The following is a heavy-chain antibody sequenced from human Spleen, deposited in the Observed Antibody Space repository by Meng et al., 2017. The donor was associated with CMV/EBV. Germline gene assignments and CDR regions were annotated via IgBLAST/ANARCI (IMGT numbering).Heavy chain of an antibody. CDR3: ARDYYGSGSYYWELDC. Sequence: GESLKISCTAFGFTFRNYDIHWVRQAPGKGLQWVAVISSDGNNRYYADSVKGRFTISRDNSKNTLYLQMNSLRAEDTAVYYCARDYYGSGSYYWELDCWGQGTLVTVSS. CDR1: GFTFRNYD. J-gene: IGHJ4*02. CDR2: ISSDGNNR. D-gene: IGHD3-10*01. V-gene: IGHV3-33*01.